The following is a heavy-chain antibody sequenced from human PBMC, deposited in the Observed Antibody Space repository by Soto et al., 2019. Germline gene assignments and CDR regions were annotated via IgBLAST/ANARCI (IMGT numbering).Heavy chain of an antibody. CDR1: GFTFRSYA. CDR3: AKEPVGPDWYFGH. Sequence: DVQLLESGGGLVQPGGSLTLSCAASGFTFRSYAMSWVRQAPGKGLEWVSGISGSGISTHYADSVKGRFTVSRDNSKNTLSLQMNSLIAGDAAVYNCAKEPVGPDWYFGHWGRGPLVTVSP. CDR2: ISGSGIST. J-gene: IGHJ2*01. V-gene: IGHV3-23*01.